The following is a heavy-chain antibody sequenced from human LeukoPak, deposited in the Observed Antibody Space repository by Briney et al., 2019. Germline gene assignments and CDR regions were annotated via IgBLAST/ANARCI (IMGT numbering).Heavy chain of an antibody. CDR3: AREGRLRPSHIDY. CDR2: IYSGGST. D-gene: IGHD2-15*01. CDR1: GFTVSSNY. V-gene: IGHV3-53*01. J-gene: IGHJ4*02. Sequence: GSLRLSCAASGFTVSSNYMSWVRQAPGKGLEWVSVIYSGGSTYYTDSVRGRFTISRDNAKSTLSLQMNSLRAEDTAVYYCAREGRLRPSHIDYWGQGTLVTVSS.